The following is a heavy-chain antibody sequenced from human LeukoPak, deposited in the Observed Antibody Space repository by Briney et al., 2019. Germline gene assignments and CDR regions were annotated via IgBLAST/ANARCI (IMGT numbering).Heavy chain of an antibody. Sequence: ASVKVSCKVSGDILTELAIHWVRQAPGKGLEWMGGFDPEDGETTYAQKFQGRVSMTEDTSTDTAYMEVSSLESDDTAVYYCVAARIDWGRNWFDPWGQGTLLIVSS. CDR2: FDPEDGET. CDR1: GDILTELA. D-gene: IGHD3-9*01. J-gene: IGHJ5*02. V-gene: IGHV1-24*01. CDR3: VAARIDWGRNWFDP.